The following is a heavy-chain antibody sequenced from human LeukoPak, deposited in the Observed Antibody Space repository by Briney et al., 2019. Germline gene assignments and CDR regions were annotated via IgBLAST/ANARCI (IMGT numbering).Heavy chain of an antibody. D-gene: IGHD4-17*01. V-gene: IGHV3-21*01. J-gene: IGHJ4*02. CDR3: ARGMTTVPL. Sequence: GGSLRLSCAASGFTFSSYSINWVQQAPGKGLEWVSSISNRGTYIYYADSVKGRFTISRDNAKNSLYLQMNSLRAEDTAVYYCARGMTTVPLWGQGTLVTVSS. CDR1: GFTFSSYS. CDR2: ISNRGTYI.